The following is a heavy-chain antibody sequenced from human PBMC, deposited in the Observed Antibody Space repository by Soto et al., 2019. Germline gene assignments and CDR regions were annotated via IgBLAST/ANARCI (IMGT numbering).Heavy chain of an antibody. Sequence: GVSLRLSCAASGFTFSSYAMSWVRQAPGKGLEWVSAISGSGGSTYYADSVKGRFTTSRDNSKNTLYLQMNSLRAEDTAVYYCAKDLLPSFSDYWGQGTLLTVSS. CDR1: GFTFSSYA. J-gene: IGHJ4*02. CDR3: AKDLLPSFSDY. V-gene: IGHV3-23*01. CDR2: ISGSGGST.